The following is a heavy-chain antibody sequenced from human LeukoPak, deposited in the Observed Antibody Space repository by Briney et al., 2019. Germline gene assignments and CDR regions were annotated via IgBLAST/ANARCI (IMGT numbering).Heavy chain of an antibody. V-gene: IGHV4-4*02. Sequence: SETLSLTCAVSGGSISSSNWWSWVRQPPGKGLEWIGEIYHSGSTNYNPSLKSRVTISVDKSKNQFSLKLSSVTAADTAVYYCARVLAADSSGYYYNAFDVWGQGTMVTVSS. CDR3: ARVLAADSSGYYYNAFDV. CDR2: IYHSGST. CDR1: GGSISSSNW. J-gene: IGHJ3*01. D-gene: IGHD3-22*01.